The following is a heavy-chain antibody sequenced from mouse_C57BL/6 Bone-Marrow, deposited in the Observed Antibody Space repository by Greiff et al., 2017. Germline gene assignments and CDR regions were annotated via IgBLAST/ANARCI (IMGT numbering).Heavy chain of an antibody. J-gene: IGHJ1*03. CDR1: GYTFTSYW. Sequence: VQLQQSGAELVMPGASVQLSCKASGYTFTSYWMHWVKQRPGQGLEWIGEIDPSASYTNYNQKFKGKSTLTVDKSSSTAYMQLSSLTSEDSAVYYCAPGTGPYGYFDVWGTGTTVTVSS. CDR3: APGTGPYGYFDV. V-gene: IGHV1-69*01. CDR2: IDPSASYT. D-gene: IGHD4-1*01.